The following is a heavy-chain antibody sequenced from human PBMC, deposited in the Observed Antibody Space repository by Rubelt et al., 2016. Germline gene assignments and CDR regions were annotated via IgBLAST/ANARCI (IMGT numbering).Heavy chain of an antibody. Sequence: QVQLQESGPGLVKPSETLSLTCTVSGGSISSHYWSWIRQPPGKGRAWIAYIHSSGSPNQNPSLKTRVTISVETSKNQFSLRLSSLTAADTAVYYCAEYVRVTGSYYFDYWGQGALVTVSS. CDR3: AEYVRVTGSYYFDY. V-gene: IGHV4-4*08. CDR2: IHSSGSP. CDR1: GGSISSHY. J-gene: IGHJ4*02. D-gene: IGHD2-15*01.